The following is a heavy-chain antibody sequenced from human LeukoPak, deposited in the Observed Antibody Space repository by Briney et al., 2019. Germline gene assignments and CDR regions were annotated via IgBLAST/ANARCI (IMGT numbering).Heavy chain of an antibody. Sequence: YWIGWVRQMPGKGLEWIGYIYYSGSTYYNPPLKSRVTISLDTSKNQFSLKLSSVTAADTAVYYCAKCGYSYGSYYYYGMDVWGQGTTVTVSS. CDR2: IYYSGST. D-gene: IGHD5-18*01. CDR1: Y. J-gene: IGHJ6*02. V-gene: IGHV4-31*02. CDR3: AKCGYSYGSYYYYGMDV.